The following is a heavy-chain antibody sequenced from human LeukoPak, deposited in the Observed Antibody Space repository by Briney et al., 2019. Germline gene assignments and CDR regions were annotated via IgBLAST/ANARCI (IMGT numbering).Heavy chain of an antibody. CDR3: ARGASGSYLDY. Sequence: SVKVTCKASGGTFSSYAITWVRQAPGQGLEWMGGTIPIFGTANYAQKFQGRVTITADESTSTAYMELSSLRSEDTAVYYCARGASGSYLDYWGQGTLVTVSS. CDR1: GGTFSSYA. CDR2: TIPIFGTA. V-gene: IGHV1-69*13. J-gene: IGHJ4*02. D-gene: IGHD1-26*01.